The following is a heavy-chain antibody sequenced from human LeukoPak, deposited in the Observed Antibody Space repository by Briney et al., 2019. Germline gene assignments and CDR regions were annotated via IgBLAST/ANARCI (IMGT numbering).Heavy chain of an antibody. CDR2: IRYDGSNK. CDR1: GFTFSSYG. D-gene: IGHD6-13*01. J-gene: IGHJ4*02. Sequence: GGSLRLSCAASGFTFSSYGMHWVRQAPGKGLEWVAFIRYDGSNKYYADSVKGRFTISRDNSKNTLYLQMNSLRAEDTAVYYCARDRAAAGGTFDYWGQGTLVTVSS. V-gene: IGHV3-30*02. CDR3: ARDRAAAGGTFDY.